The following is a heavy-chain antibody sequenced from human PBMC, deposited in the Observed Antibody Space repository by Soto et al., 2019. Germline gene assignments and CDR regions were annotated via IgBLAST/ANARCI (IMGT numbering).Heavy chain of an antibody. CDR1: GGSFSGYY. CDR2: INHSGST. CDR3: ARVDSFDNDSRIQLWYQKVYYYYYMDV. J-gene: IGHJ6*03. Sequence: SETLSLTCAVYGGSFSGYYWSWIRQPPGKGLEWIGEINHSGSTNYNPSLKSRVTISVDTSKNQFSLKLSSVTAADTAVYYCARVDSFDNDSRIQLWYQKVYYYYYMDVWGKGTTVTVSS. V-gene: IGHV4-34*01. D-gene: IGHD5-18*01.